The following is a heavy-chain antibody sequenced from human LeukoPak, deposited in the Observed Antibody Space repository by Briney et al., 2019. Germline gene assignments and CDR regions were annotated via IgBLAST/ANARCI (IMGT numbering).Heavy chain of an antibody. D-gene: IGHD1-1*01. CDR2: ISWNSGSI. CDR1: GFTFDDYA. CDR3: AKGGMWQGLNY. Sequence: GGSLRLSCAAPGFTFDDYAMHWVRQAPGKGLEWVSGISWNSGSIGYADSVKGRFTISRDNAKNSLYLQMNSLRAEDTALYYCAKGGMWQGLNYWGQGTLVTVSS. V-gene: IGHV3-9*01. J-gene: IGHJ4*02.